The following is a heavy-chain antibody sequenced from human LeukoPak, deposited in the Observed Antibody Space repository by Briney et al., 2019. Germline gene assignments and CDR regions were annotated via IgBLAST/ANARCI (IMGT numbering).Heavy chain of an antibody. CDR2: IRYDGSNK. V-gene: IGHV3-30*02. CDR3: AREGGYYYDSSGYYYN. J-gene: IGHJ4*02. D-gene: IGHD3-22*01. CDR1: GFTFSSYG. Sequence: PGGSLRLSCAASGFTFSSYGMHWVRQAPGKGLEGVAFIRYDGSNKYYADSVKGRFTISRDNAKNTLYLQMNSLRAEDTAVYYCAREGGYYYDSSGYYYNWGQGTLVTVSS.